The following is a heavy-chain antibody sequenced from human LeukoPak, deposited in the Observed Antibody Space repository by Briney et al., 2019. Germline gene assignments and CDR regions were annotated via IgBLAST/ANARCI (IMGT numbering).Heavy chain of an antibody. D-gene: IGHD6-19*01. CDR3: ASLRAEWLGLGNYMDV. CDR1: GGSISSSSYY. V-gene: IGHV4-39*01. J-gene: IGHJ6*03. Sequence: SETLSLTCTVSGGSISSSSYYWGWVRQPPGKGLEWIGSIYYSGSTYYNPSLKSRVTISVDMSKNQFSLNLISVTAADTAVYYWASLRAEWLGLGNYMDVWGKGTTVTVSS. CDR2: IYYSGST.